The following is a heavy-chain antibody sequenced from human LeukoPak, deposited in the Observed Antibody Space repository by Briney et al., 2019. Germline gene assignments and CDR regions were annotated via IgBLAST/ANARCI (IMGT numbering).Heavy chain of an antibody. D-gene: IGHD3-9*01. Sequence: GGSLRLSCAASGFPFSSYAMSWVRQAPGKGLEWVSTISDSGGATYYADSVKGRFTISRDNSKDTLYLQMNSLRAEDTAVYYCAKVLRYFEAKDYWGQGTLVTVSS. CDR2: ISDSGGAT. V-gene: IGHV3-23*01. CDR3: AKVLRYFEAKDY. CDR1: GFPFSSYA. J-gene: IGHJ4*02.